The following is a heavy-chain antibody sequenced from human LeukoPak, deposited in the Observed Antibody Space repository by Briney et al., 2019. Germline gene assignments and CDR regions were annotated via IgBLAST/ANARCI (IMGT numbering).Heavy chain of an antibody. J-gene: IGHJ5*02. V-gene: IGHV3-23*01. D-gene: IGHD3-3*01. CDR1: GFTFSSYA. CDR3: ARVYPDVDFWSGYYLLDL. Sequence: GGSLRLSCAASGFTFSSYAISWVRQAPGKGLEWVSRISGRSLRTNYADSVKGRFTISRDNSKNTLYLQMNSLRVEDTAIYYCARVYPDVDFWSGYYLLDLWGRGTLVTVSS. CDR2: ISGRSLRT.